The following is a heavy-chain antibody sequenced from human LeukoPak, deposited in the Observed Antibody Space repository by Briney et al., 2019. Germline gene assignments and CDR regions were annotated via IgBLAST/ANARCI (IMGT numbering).Heavy chain of an antibody. Sequence: GESLKISCKGSGYSFTSYWIGWVRQMPGKGLEWMGIIYPGDSGTRYSPSFQGQVTISADKSISTAYLQWSSLKASDTAMYYCARQNVVVVGYDAFDIWGQGTMVTVSS. V-gene: IGHV5-51*01. CDR2: IYPGDSGT. CDR3: ARQNVVVVGYDAFDI. D-gene: IGHD2-15*01. CDR1: GYSFTSYW. J-gene: IGHJ3*02.